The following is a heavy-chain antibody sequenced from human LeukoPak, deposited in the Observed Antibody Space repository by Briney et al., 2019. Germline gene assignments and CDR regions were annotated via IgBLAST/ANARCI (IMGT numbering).Heavy chain of an antibody. CDR3: ARGGGLDV. Sequence: GGSLRLSCAASGFTVSSNYMSWVRQAPGKGPEWVSAISNNGGYTYYADSVQGRFTISRDNSKSTLCLQMNSLRAEDTAVYFCARGGGLDVWGQGATVTVSS. CDR2: ISNNGGYT. CDR1: GFTVSSNY. D-gene: IGHD3-16*01. V-gene: IGHV3-53*01. J-gene: IGHJ6*02.